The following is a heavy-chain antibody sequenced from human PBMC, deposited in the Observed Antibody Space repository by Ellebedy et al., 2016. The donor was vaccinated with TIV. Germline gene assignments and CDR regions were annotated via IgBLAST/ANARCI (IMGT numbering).Heavy chain of an antibody. J-gene: IGHJ4*02. CDR1: GFTFSSHW. V-gene: IGHV3-74*01. CDR3: ARGRRGGYDSFYFDH. CDR2: INSDGSGT. D-gene: IGHD5-12*01. Sequence: GGSLRLXXEASGFTFSSHWMHWVRQAPGKGLVWVSRINSDGSGTRDADSVKGRFTISRDNAKNTLYLQMNSLRDEDTAVYYCARGRRGGYDSFYFDHWGQGTLVSVSS.